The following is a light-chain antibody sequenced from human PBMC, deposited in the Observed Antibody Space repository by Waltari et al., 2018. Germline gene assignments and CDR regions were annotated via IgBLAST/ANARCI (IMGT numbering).Light chain of an antibody. CDR2: AAC. J-gene: IGKJ3*01. Sequence: DIQMTQSPSSLSASVGDRVTITCRASQSISRYLNWYQQKPGKVPTLMIYAACTLQSGVPSRFSGSGSGTDFTLTISSPQPEDFATYYCQQTYSTPFTFGPGTKVDIK. CDR1: QSISRY. CDR3: QQTYSTPFT. V-gene: IGKV1-39*01.